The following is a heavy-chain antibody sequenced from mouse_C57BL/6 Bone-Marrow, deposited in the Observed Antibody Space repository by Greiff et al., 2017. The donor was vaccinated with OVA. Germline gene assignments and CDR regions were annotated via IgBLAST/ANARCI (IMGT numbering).Heavy chain of an antibody. CDR2: IDPSDSYT. CDR1: GYTFTSYW. J-gene: IGHJ2*01. CDR3: VAVWLRRYLDY. D-gene: IGHD2-2*01. V-gene: IGHV1-69*01. Sequence: QVQLKQPGAELVMPGASVKLSCKASGYTFTSYWMHWVKQRPGQGLEWIGEIDPSDSYTNYNQKFKGKSTLTVDKSSSTAYMQLSSLASEDSAVDYCVAVWLRRYLDYWGQGTTLTVSS.